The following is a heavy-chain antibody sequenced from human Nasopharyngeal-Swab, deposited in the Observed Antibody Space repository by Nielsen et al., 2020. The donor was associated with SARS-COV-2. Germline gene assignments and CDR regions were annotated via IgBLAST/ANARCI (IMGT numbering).Heavy chain of an antibody. CDR3: ARHGTTVTRNYAFDI. CDR2: IYYSGST. D-gene: IGHD4-17*01. J-gene: IGHJ3*02. Sequence: RQAPGKGLEWIGSIYYSGSTYYNPSLKSRVTISVDTSKNQFSLKLSSVTAADTAVYYCARHGTTVTRNYAFDIWGQGTMITVSS. V-gene: IGHV4-39*01.